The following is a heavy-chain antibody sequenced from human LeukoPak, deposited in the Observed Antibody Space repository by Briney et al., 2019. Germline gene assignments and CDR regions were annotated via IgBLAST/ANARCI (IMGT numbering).Heavy chain of an antibody. J-gene: IGHJ4*02. V-gene: IGHV4-31*03. CDR1: GGSISSGGYY. CDR3: ARVDTAMVTFGY. D-gene: IGHD5-18*01. CDR2: IYYSGST. Sequence: SETLSLTCTVSGGSISSGGYYWSWIRQHPGKGLEWIGYIYYSGSTYYNPSLKSRVTISVDTSKNQFSLKLSSVTAADTAVYYCARVDTAMVTFGYWGQGTLVTVSS.